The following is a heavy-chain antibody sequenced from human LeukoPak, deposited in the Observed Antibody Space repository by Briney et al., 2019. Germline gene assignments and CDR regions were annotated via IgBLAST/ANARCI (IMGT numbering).Heavy chain of an antibody. CDR3: ARDRVAAAQGAFDI. Sequence: PSETLSLTCAVYGGSFRGYYWSWIRQPPGKGLEWIGEINHSGSTNYNPSLKSRVTISVDTSKNQFSLKLSSVTAADTAVYYCARDRVAAAQGAFDIWGQGTMVTVSS. J-gene: IGHJ3*02. CDR2: INHSGST. V-gene: IGHV4-34*01. D-gene: IGHD6-13*01. CDR1: GGSFRGYY.